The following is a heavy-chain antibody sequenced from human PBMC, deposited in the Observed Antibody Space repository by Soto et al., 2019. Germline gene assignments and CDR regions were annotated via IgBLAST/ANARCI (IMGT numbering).Heavy chain of an antibody. CDR1: GGSMSSSNW. J-gene: IGHJ4*02. CDR3: ARSEATDLDY. D-gene: IGHD1-26*01. Sequence: SETLSLTCTVSGGSMSSSNWWNWVRQPPGKGLEWIGEAHHSGRTNYNPSLKSRVTISVDKSKNHFSLKLSSVTAADTAVYYCARSEATDLDYWRQGHLVTVSA. V-gene: IGHV4-4*02. CDR2: AHHSGRT.